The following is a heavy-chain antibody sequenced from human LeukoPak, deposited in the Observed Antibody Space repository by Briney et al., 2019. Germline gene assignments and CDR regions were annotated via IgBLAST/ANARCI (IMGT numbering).Heavy chain of an antibody. D-gene: IGHD5-24*01. Sequence: SVKVSCKASGGTFSSYAISWVRQAPGQWLEWMGGIIPIFGTANYAQKFQGRVTITADESTSTAYMELSSLRSEDTAVYYCARGDGYNENFDYWGQGTLVTVSS. V-gene: IGHV1-69*13. CDR3: ARGDGYNENFDY. J-gene: IGHJ4*02. CDR1: GGTFSSYA. CDR2: IIPIFGTA.